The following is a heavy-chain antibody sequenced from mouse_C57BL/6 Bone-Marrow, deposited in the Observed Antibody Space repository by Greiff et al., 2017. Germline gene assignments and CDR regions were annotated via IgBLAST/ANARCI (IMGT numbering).Heavy chain of an antibody. Sequence: EVKLQESGGGLVKPGGSLKLSCAASGFTFSSYTMSWVRQTPEKRLEWVATISGGGGNTYYPDSVKGRFTISRDNAKNTLYLQMSSLRSEDTALYYCARQGSIWYFDVWGTGTTVTVSS. V-gene: IGHV5-9*01. J-gene: IGHJ1*03. CDR3: ARQGSIWYFDV. D-gene: IGHD2-10*02. CDR1: GFTFSSYT. CDR2: ISGGGGNT.